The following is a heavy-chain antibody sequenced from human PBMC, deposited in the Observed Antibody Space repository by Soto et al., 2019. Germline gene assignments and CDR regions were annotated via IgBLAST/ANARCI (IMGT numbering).Heavy chain of an antibody. V-gene: IGHV4-59*12. CDR3: ARDDLLEWLLYDYYYYYGMDV. CDR2: MHYNGYT. J-gene: IGHJ6*02. D-gene: IGHD3-3*01. Sequence: SETLSLTCTVSSDSISNYCCSWFRQPPGKGLEWIGYMHYNGYTSYNPSLRSRVTISVDTSKNQFSLKLTSVTVADTAVYYCARDDLLEWLLYDYYYYYGMDVWGQGTTVTVSS. CDR1: SDSISNYC.